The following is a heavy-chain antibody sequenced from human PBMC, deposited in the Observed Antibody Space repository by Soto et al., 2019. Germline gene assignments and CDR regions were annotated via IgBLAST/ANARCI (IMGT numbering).Heavy chain of an antibody. CDR2: INHSGST. Sequence: SETLSLTCAVYGWSFSGYYWSWIRQPPGKGLEWIGEINHSGSTYYNPSLKSRVTISVDTSKNQFSLKLSSVTAADTAVYYCARDSAGYCSGGSCSAYYYYGMDVWGQGTTVTVSS. V-gene: IGHV4-34*09. J-gene: IGHJ6*02. CDR1: GWSFSGYY. CDR3: ARDSAGYCSGGSCSAYYYYGMDV. D-gene: IGHD2-15*01.